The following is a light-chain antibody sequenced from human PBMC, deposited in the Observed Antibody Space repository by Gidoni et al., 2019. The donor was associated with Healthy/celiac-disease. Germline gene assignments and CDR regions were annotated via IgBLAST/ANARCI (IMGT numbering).Light chain of an antibody. CDR1: SIRSSY. Sequence: SSELTQDPAVSVALGQTVRITCQGESIRSSYASWYQQKPGQAPVLVIYGKNNRPSGIPDRFSGSSSGNTAYLTITGAQAEDEADYYCNSRDSSGNHLEVFGGGTKLTVL. V-gene: IGLV3-19*01. CDR2: GKN. J-gene: IGLJ2*01. CDR3: NSRDSSGNHLEV.